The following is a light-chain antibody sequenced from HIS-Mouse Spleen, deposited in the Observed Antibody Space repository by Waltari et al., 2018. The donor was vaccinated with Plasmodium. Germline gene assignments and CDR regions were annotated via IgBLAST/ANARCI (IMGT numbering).Light chain of an antibody. CDR2: KDS. V-gene: IGLV3-25*03. J-gene: IGLJ2*01. CDR3: QSADSSGTYVV. CDR1: ALPKQY. Sequence: SYELTQPPSVSVSPGQKARITCSGDALPKQYAYWYQQKPGQAPVLAIYKDSERPSGIPERFSGSSSGTTVTLTISGVQAEDEADYYCQSADSSGTYVVFGGGTKLTVL.